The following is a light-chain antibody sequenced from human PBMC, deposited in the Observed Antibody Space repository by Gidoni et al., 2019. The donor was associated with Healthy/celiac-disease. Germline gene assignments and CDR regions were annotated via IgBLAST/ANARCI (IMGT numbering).Light chain of an antibody. J-gene: IGKJ3*01. CDR1: QSISSW. CDR3: QQYNSWGVT. V-gene: IGKV1-5*01. CDR2: DAS. Sequence: DIQMTQSPSTLSASVGDRVTITCRASQSISSWLAWYQQKPGKAPKLLIYDASSLESGVPARVSGSGSGTEFTLTSSSLQPDDFATYYCQQYNSWGVTFGPGTKVDIK.